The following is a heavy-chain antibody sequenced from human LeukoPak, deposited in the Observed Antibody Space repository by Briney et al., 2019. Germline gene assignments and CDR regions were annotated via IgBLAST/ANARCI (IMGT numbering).Heavy chain of an antibody. V-gene: IGHV1-18*01. CDR1: GYTFTSYA. CDR2: ISAYNGNT. D-gene: IGHD6-6*01. CDR3: ARDSGYSSSKDAFDI. Sequence: ASVKVSCRASGYTFTSYAMHWVRQAPGQRLEWMGWISAYNGNTNYAQKLQGRVTMTTDTSTSTAYMELRSLRSDDTAVHYCARDSGYSSSKDAFDIWGQGTMVTVSS. J-gene: IGHJ3*02.